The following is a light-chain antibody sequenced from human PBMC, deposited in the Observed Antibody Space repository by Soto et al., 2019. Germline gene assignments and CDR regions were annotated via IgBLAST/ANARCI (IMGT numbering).Light chain of an antibody. Sequence: QSVVTQPPSASGTPGQKVTISCSGSSSNIGSNMVYWYQQLPGTAPKLLIYKDNQRPSGGLARFSDSKSGTTISLAISGLRPDDEAEYYCSVWDDDVDGWVFGGGTKLTVL. J-gene: IGLJ3*02. CDR1: SSNIGSNM. CDR2: KDN. CDR3: SVWDDDVDGWV. V-gene: IGLV1-47*01.